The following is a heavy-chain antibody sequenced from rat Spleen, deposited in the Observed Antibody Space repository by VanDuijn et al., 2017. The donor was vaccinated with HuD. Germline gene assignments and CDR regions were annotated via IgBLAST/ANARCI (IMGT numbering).Heavy chain of an antibody. J-gene: IGHJ2*01. CDR2: ITNTGGNV. V-gene: IGHV5-31*01. CDR1: GFTFNNYW. CDR3: TNDWELYY. Sequence: EVQLVESGGGLVQPGRSLKLSCVASGFTFNNYWMNWIRQAPGKGLEWVASITNTGGNVFYPDSVKGRFTISRDNAQNTLYLQMNSLRSEDTATYYCTNDWELYYWGQGVMVTVSS. D-gene: IGHD5-1*01.